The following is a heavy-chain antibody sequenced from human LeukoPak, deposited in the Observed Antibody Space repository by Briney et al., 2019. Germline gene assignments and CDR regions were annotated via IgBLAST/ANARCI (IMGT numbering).Heavy chain of an antibody. J-gene: IGHJ6*03. CDR2: ISSSSSYI. Sequence: PGGSLRLSCAASGFTFSSYGMHWVRQAPGKGLEWVSSISSSSSYIYYADSVKGRFTISRDNAKNSLYLQMNSLRAEDTAVYYCARAGAGQQLAYMDVWGKGTTVTVSS. CDR3: ARAGAGQQLAYMDV. CDR1: GFTFSSYG. V-gene: IGHV3-21*01. D-gene: IGHD6-13*01.